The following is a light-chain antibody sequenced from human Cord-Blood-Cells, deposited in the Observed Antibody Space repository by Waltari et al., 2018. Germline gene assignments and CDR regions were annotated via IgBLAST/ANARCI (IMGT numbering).Light chain of an antibody. V-gene: IGLV2-14*01. CDR1: SSDVGGHNY. Sequence: QSALTQPASVSGSPGQSITISCTGTSSDVGGHNYVSWYQQHPGKAPTLMIHDVSKRPSGVSNRFSGSKSGNTASLTISGLQAEDEADYYCSSYTSSSTYVFGTGTKVTVL. J-gene: IGLJ1*01. CDR2: DVS. CDR3: SSYTSSSTYV.